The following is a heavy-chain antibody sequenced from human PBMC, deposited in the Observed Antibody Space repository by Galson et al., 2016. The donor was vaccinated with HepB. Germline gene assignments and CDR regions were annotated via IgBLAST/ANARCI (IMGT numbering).Heavy chain of an antibody. CDR2: ISKGGTTD. D-gene: IGHD1-26*01. CDR3: TKEGHNAQWAFDI. Sequence: SLRLSCAASGFSFSSYGMHWVRQAPGKGLEWVAVISKGGTTDYYADSVKGRFSISRDNFKSSVFLQMNSLRADDTAVYYCTKEGHNAQWAFDIWGQGTLVSVSS. V-gene: IGHV3-30*18. CDR1: GFSFSSYG. J-gene: IGHJ1*01.